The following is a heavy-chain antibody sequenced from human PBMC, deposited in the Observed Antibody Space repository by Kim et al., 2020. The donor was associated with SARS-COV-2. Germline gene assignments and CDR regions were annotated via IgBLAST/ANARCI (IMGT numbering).Heavy chain of an antibody. CDR2: INRRGGGT. CDR1: GFTFGDYA. J-gene: IGHJ6*01. V-gene: IGHV3-23*01. CDR3: ANRVAYCGNLAYCGVDV. Sequence: GGSLRLSCAASGFTFGDYAMSWVRQAPGKGLERVSAINRRGGGTEYADSVEGRFTMSRDNAKNTLFLQMNSLRAEDTAAYFCANRVAYCGNLAYCGVDV. D-gene: IGHD2-21*01.